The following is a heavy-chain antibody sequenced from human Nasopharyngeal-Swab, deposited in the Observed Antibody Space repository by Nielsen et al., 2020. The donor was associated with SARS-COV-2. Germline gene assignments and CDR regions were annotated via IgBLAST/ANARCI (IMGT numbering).Heavy chain of an antibody. J-gene: IGHJ4*02. CDR1: GFIFSASA. CDR3: MNDFYFYY. CDR2: IGDKDHNYVK. Sequence: GASLNIPCAASGFIFSASAIHWVRQASGKGLEWVGRIGDKDHNYVKTYGAAVQGRFTSPIDDSKNTAFLQMHSLKTDDTALYYCMNDFYFYYWGQGTLVTVSS. V-gene: IGHV3-73*01. D-gene: IGHD1-1*01.